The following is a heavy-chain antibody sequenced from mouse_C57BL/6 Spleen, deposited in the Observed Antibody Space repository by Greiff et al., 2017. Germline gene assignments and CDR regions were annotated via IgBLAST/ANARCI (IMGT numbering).Heavy chain of an antibody. CDR1: GFTFSSYA. CDR3: ARDHDYDDYAMDY. V-gene: IGHV5-4*01. D-gene: IGHD2-4*01. Sequence: EVNLVESGGGLVKPGGSLKLSCAASGFTFSSYAMSWVRQTPEKRLEWVATISDGGSYTYYPDNVKGRFTISRDNAKNNLYLQMSHLKSEDTAMYYCARDHDYDDYAMDYWGQGTSVTVSS. J-gene: IGHJ4*01. CDR2: ISDGGSYT.